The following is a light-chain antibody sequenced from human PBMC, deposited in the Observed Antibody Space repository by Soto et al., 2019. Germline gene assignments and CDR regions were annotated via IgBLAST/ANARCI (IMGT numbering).Light chain of an antibody. J-gene: IGKJ1*01. CDR3: QQRGNWRT. CDR1: QSVSSY. Sequence: EIMLTQSPATPCLSPGERATLSCRASQSVSSYLAWYQQKPGQAPRLLIYDASNRATGIPARFTGSGSGTDFTLTISSLEPEDFAVYYCQQRGNWRTFGQGTKVDIK. CDR2: DAS. V-gene: IGKV3-11*01.